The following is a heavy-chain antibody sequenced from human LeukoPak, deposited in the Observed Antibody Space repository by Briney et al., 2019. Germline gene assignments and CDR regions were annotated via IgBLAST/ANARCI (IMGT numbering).Heavy chain of an antibody. CDR2: INPNSGGT. Sequence: ASVKVSCKASGYTFTVYYMHWVRQAPGQGLEWMGWINPNSGGTNYAQKFQGRVTMTRDTSISTAYMELSRLRSDDTAVYYCARLPPTVTTSGYWGQGTLVTVSS. CDR3: ARLPPTVTTSGY. D-gene: IGHD4-17*01. J-gene: IGHJ4*02. V-gene: IGHV1-2*02. CDR1: GYTFTVYY.